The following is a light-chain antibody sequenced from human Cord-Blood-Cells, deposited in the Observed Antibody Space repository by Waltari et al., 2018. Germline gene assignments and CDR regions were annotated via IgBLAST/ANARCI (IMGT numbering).Light chain of an antibody. CDR2: EVS. CDR1: SSDVGGYNY. V-gene: IGLV2-8*01. J-gene: IGLJ2*01. CDR3: SSYAGSNNFVV. Sequence: QSALTQPPSASGSPGQSVTISCTGTSSDVGGYNYVSWYQQHPGKAPKLMIYEVSKRPSGLPDRFSGSKSGNPASLTVSGLQAEDEADYYCSSYAGSNNFVVFGGGTKLTVL.